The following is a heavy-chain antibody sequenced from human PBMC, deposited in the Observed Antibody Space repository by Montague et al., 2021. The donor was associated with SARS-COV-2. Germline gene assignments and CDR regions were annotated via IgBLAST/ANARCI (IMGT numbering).Heavy chain of an antibody. CDR1: GFPFSNSW. Sequence: SLRLSCAASGFPFSNSWMNWIRQAPGKRLQWVSNIKYDESEKYYVDSVKGRFTISRDNAKNSLYLPMNGLSVEDTAVYYCARGGFYCFDSWGQGTLVTVSS. V-gene: IGHV3-7*01. J-gene: IGHJ4*02. CDR3: ARGGFYCFDS. D-gene: IGHD6-25*01. CDR2: IKYDESEK.